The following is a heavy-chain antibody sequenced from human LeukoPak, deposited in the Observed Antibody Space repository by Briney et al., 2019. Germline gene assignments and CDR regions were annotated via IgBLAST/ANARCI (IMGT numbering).Heavy chain of an antibody. Sequence: SETLSLTCTVSGASIRSYYWSWIRQPPGKGLEWIGYIYYSGSTYYNPSLKSRVTISVDTSKNQFSLKLSSVTAADTAVYYCARAIVATIEYAFDIWGQGTMVTVSS. CDR2: IYYSGST. D-gene: IGHD5-12*01. CDR1: GASIRSYY. CDR3: ARAIVATIEYAFDI. J-gene: IGHJ3*02. V-gene: IGHV4-30-4*01.